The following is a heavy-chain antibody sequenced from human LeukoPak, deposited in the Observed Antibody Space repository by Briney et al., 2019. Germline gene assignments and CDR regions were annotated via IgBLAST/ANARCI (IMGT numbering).Heavy chain of an antibody. V-gene: IGHV3-7*01. J-gene: IGHJ4*02. CDR2: IKQDGSEK. CDR1: GFTFSSYW. Sequence: GGSLRLSCAASGFTFSSYWMSWVRQAPGKGLEWVANIKQDGSEKYYVDSVKGRFTISRDNAKNSLYLQMNSLGAEDTAVYYCARAPEGYYSYYFDYWGQGTLVTVSS. CDR3: ARAPEGYYSYYFDY. D-gene: IGHD2-15*01.